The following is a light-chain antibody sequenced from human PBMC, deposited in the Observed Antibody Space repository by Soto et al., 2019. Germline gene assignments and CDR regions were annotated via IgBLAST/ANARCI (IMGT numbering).Light chain of an antibody. J-gene: IGKJ4*01. Sequence: EIGLTQSPATLSLSPGERATLSCRASQSISSYLAWYQQKPGQAPRLLIYDASNRATGIPARFSGSGSGTDFTLTISTLEPEDFAVYYFQQRSNWPLTFGGGTKVEIQ. V-gene: IGKV3-11*01. CDR3: QQRSNWPLT. CDR1: QSISSY. CDR2: DAS.